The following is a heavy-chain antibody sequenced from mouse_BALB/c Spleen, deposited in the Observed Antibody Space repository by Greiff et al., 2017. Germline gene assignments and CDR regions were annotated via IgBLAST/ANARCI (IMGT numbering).Heavy chain of an antibody. D-gene: IGHD1-1*01. CDR1: GYSITSGYY. CDR2: ISYDGSN. Sequence: EVKLMESGPGLVKPSQSLSLTCSVTGYSITSGYYWNWIRQFPGNKLEWMGYISYDGSNNYNPSLKNRISITRDTSKNQFFLKLNSVTTEDTATYYCARGGGSSLGYYFDYWGQGTTLTVSS. V-gene: IGHV3-6*02. CDR3: ARGGGSSLGYYFDY. J-gene: IGHJ2*01.